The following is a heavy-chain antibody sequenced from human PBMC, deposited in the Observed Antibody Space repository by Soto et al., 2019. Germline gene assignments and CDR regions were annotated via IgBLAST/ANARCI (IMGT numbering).Heavy chain of an antibody. CDR1: GFTCTSSA. V-gene: IGHV1-58*01. CDR2: IFVGSGNT. J-gene: IGHJ6*02. D-gene: IGHD1-26*01. Sequence: SVKVSCNASGFTCTSSAVQWLRQARGQRLEWIGWIFVGSGNTNYSQKFQERVTITRDMSTSTAYMELSSLRSEDTAVYYCAADYGGATCYYYYGMDVWGQGTTVTVSS. CDR3: AADYGGATCYYYYGMDV.